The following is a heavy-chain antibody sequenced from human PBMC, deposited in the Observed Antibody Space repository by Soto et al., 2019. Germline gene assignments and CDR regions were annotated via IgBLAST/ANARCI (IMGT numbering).Heavy chain of an antibody. J-gene: IGHJ4*02. CDR2: MNGDGSKR. D-gene: IGHD1-20*01. V-gene: IGHV3-7*01. Sequence: GSQSFLCAPSGFTLTIYYMIWVRQAPGKWLEWVANMNGDGSKRDHADSEKGRVTIARDNAKNLVYLQMNSLRTDDTAVYYCAREYNGGLDAWGQGTPVTVSS. CDR1: GFTLTIYY. CDR3: AREYNGGLDA.